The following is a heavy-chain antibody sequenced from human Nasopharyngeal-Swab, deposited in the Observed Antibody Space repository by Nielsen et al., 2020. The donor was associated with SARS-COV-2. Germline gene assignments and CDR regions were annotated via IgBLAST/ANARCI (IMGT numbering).Heavy chain of an antibody. CDR2: ISSGSSII. CDR3: ARDRGYSYGYDAFDI. J-gene: IGHJ3*02. V-gene: IGHV3-48*02. Sequence: WIRQPPGKGLEWVSYISSGSSIIYYADSVKGRFTISGDNAKNSLYLQMNSLRDEDTAVYYCARDRGYSYGYDAFDIWGQGTMVTVSS. D-gene: IGHD5-18*01.